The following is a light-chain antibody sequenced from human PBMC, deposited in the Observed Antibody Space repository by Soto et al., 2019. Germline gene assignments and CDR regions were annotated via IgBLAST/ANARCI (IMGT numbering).Light chain of an antibody. CDR3: SSYTNCGTVHVV. CDR1: SSDVGGYNY. CDR2: DVN. J-gene: IGLJ2*01. V-gene: IGLV2-14*01. Sequence: QSALTQPASVSGSPGQSITISCTGTSSDVGGYNYVSWYQQHPGKAPKLMIYDVNNRPSGVSNRFSGSKSGNTASLTISGLQAEDEADYYCSSYTNCGTVHVVFGGGTKLTVL.